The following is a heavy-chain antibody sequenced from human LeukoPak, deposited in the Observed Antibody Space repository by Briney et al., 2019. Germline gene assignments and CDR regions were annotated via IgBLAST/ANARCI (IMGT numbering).Heavy chain of an antibody. V-gene: IGHV5-51*01. CDR2: IYPGDSDT. CDR3: ARLDYDILTGYYSSYYYMDV. J-gene: IGHJ6*03. CDR1: GYSFTSYW. D-gene: IGHD3-9*01. Sequence: GESLQISCKGSGYSFTSYWIGWVRQMPGKGLEWMGIIYPGDSDTRYSPSFQGQVTISADKSISTAYLQWSSLKASDTAMYYCARLDYDILTGYYSSYYYMDVWGKGTTVTISS.